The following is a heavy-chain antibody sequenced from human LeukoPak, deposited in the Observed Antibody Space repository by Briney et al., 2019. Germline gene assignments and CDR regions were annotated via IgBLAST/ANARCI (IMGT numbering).Heavy chain of an antibody. J-gene: IGHJ1*01. CDR2: ISYDGSNT. D-gene: IGHD3-16*01. Sequence: PGRSLRLSCAASGFTFSSYGMHWVRQAPGKGLEWVAVISYDGSNTYYVDSVKGRFTISRDNSKNTLYLQMNSLRTEDTAVHYCAKWGTLQTFQHWGQGTLVTVS. CDR1: GFTFSSYG. V-gene: IGHV3-30*18. CDR3: AKWGTLQTFQH.